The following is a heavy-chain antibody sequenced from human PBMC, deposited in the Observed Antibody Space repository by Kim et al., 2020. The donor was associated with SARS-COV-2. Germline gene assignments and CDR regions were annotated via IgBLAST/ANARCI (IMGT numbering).Heavy chain of an antibody. CDR1: GYTFTSYA. CDR3: ARGILATIRTDDY. CDR2: INAGNGNT. J-gene: IGHJ4*02. D-gene: IGHD5-12*01. V-gene: IGHV1-3*01. Sequence: ASVKVSCKASGYTFTSYAMHWVRQAPGQRLEWMGWINAGNGNTKYSQKFQGRVTITRDRSARTAYMELSSLRAEDTAVYYCARGILATIRTDDYCGQGTLVSVSS.